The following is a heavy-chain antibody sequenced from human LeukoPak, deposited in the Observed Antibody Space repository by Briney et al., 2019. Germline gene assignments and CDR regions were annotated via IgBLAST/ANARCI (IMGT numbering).Heavy chain of an antibody. Sequence: GESLRISCKGSGYIFSNYWISWVRQMPGKGLEWMGRIDPIDSYTNYSPSFQGHVTMSVDKSTSTAYLQWSSLKASDTAMYYCARQTTVTTQSDYWGQGALVTVSS. J-gene: IGHJ4*02. D-gene: IGHD4-17*01. V-gene: IGHV5-10-1*01. CDR3: ARQTTVTTQSDY. CDR1: GYIFSNYW. CDR2: IDPIDSYT.